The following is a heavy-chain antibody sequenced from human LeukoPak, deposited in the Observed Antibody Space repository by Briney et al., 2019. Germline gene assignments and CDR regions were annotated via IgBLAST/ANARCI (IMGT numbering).Heavy chain of an antibody. V-gene: IGHV1-2*02. Sequence: GASVKVSCKASGYTFTGYYMHWVRQAPGQGLEWMGWINPNSGGTNYAQKFQGRVTMTRDTSTSTVYMELSSLRSEDTAVYYCARERRSSWPYHFDYWGQGTLVTVSS. CDR1: GYTFTGYY. CDR3: ARERRSSWPYHFDY. J-gene: IGHJ4*02. D-gene: IGHD6-13*01. CDR2: INPNSGGT.